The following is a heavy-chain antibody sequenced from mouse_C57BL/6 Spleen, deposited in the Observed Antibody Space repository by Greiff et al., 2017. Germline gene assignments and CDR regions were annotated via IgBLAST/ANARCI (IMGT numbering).Heavy chain of an antibody. J-gene: IGHJ4*01. V-gene: IGHV1-54*01. CDR2: INPGSGGT. CDR1: GYAFTNYL. CDR3: ARSKETMDY. Sequence: ESGAELVRPGTSVKVSCKASGYAFTNYLIEWVKQRPGQGLEWIGVINPGSGGTNYNEKFKGKATLTADKSSSTAYMQLSSLTSEDSAVYFCARSKETMDYWGQGTSVTVSS.